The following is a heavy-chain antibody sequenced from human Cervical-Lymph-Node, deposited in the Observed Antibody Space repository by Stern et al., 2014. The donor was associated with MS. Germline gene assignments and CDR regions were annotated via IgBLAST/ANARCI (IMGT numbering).Heavy chain of an antibody. CDR2: IWYDGSNK. Sequence: VQLVESGGGVVQPGRSLRLSCAASGFTFSSYGMHWVRQAPGKGLEWVAVIWYDGSNKYYADSVKGRFTISRDNSKNTLYLQMNSLRAEDTAVYYCARDKFAAAAGLIDYWGQGTLVTVSS. V-gene: IGHV3-33*01. D-gene: IGHD6-13*01. CDR1: GFTFSSYG. J-gene: IGHJ4*02. CDR3: ARDKFAAAAGLIDY.